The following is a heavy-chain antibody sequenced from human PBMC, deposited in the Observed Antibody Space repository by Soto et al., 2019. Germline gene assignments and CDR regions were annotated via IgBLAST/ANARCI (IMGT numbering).Heavy chain of an antibody. D-gene: IGHD2-8*01. Sequence: GGSLRLSCAASGFTFSSYAMSWVRQAPGKGLEWVSAISGSGGSTYYADSVKGRFTISRDNSKNTLYLQMNSLRAEDTAVYYCANGLDIVLMVYAIAGPPIDYWGQGTLVTVSS. CDR3: ANGLDIVLMVYAIAGPPIDY. CDR1: GFTFSSYA. J-gene: IGHJ4*02. CDR2: ISGSGGST. V-gene: IGHV3-23*01.